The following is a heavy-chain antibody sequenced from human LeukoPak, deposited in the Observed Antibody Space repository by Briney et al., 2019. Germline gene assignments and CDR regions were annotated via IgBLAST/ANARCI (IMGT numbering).Heavy chain of an antibody. CDR3: ARGAHYHDSSEGYDY. D-gene: IGHD3-22*01. Sequence: ASVTVSCKASGYTFTVYYMHWVRQAPGQGLEWMGWINPNSGGTNYAQKFQGRVTMTRDTSISTAYMELSRLRSDDTALYYCARGAHYHDSSEGYDYWGQGTLVTVSS. J-gene: IGHJ4*02. V-gene: IGHV1-2*02. CDR1: GYTFTVYY. CDR2: INPNSGGT.